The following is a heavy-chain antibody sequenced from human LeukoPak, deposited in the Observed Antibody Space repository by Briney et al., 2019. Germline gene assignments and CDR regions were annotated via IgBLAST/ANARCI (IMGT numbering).Heavy chain of an antibody. V-gene: IGHV3-23*01. CDR2: ISGSGGST. CDR1: GFTLSSYA. J-gene: IGHJ4*02. CDR3: AKGQGIAAAGTLFDY. D-gene: IGHD6-13*01. Sequence: GGSLRLSCAASGFTLSSYAMSWVRQAPGKGLEWVLAISGSGGSTYYADSVKGRFTISRDNSKNTLYLQMNSLRAEDTAVYYCAKGQGIAAAGTLFDYWGQGTLVTVSS.